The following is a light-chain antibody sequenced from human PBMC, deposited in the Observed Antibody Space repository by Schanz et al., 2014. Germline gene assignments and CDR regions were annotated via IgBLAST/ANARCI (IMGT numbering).Light chain of an antibody. CDR2: DTS. J-gene: IGLJ3*02. V-gene: IGLV7-46*01. CDR1: TGAVTSGHY. Sequence: QAVVTQEPSLTVSPGGTVTLTCGSSTGAVTSGHYPYWFQQKPGQAPRTLIYDTSNKHSWTPARFSGSLLGGKAALTLSGVQPEDEAEYYCLLYYGGAQRVFGGGTKLTVL. CDR3: LLYYGGAQRV.